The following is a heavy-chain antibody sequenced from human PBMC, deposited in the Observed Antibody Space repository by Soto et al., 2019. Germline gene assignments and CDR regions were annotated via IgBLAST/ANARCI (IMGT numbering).Heavy chain of an antibody. J-gene: IGHJ4*02. CDR1: GGSFSGYY. V-gene: IGHV4-34*01. D-gene: IGHD2-2*01. Sequence: SETLSLTCAVYGGSFSGYYWSWIRQPPGKGLEWIGEINHSGSTNYNPSLKSRVTISVDTSKNQFSLKLSSVTAADTAVYYCARGLLVVVPAAMGSPFDYWGQGTLVTVSS. CDR3: ARGLLVVVPAAMGSPFDY. CDR2: INHSGST.